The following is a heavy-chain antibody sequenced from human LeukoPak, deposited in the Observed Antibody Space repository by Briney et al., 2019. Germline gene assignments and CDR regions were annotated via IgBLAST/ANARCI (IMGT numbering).Heavy chain of an antibody. CDR2: IYYSGST. V-gene: IGHV4-59*08. J-gene: IGHJ4*02. CDR3: ARHLDSSGYYPYYFDY. D-gene: IGHD3-22*01. Sequence: SETLSLTCAVYGGSFSSYYWSWIRQPPGKGLEWIGYIYYSGSTNYNPSLKSRVTISVDTSKNQFSLKLSSVTAADTAVYYCARHLDSSGYYPYYFDYWGQGTLVTVSS. CDR1: GGSFSSYY.